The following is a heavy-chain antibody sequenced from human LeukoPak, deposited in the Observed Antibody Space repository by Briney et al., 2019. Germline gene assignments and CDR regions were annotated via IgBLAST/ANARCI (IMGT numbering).Heavy chain of an antibody. Sequence: GGSLRLSCAASGCTFNSYCMNWVRQAPGKGLEWVSYISRSSSTIYYADSVKGRFTISRDNAKNSLYLQMNSLRAEYTTVYYCARDLKGGYSSGWTEQTGGDYWGQGTLVTVSS. CDR2: ISRSSSTI. CDR3: ARDLKGGYSSGWTEQTGGDY. V-gene: IGHV3-48*01. D-gene: IGHD6-19*01. J-gene: IGHJ4*02. CDR1: GCTFNSYC.